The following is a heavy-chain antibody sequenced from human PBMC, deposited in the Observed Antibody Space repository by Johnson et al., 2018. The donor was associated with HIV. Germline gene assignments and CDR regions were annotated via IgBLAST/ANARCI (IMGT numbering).Heavy chain of an antibody. CDR3: ATSTASDAFDI. J-gene: IGHJ3*02. CDR2: IRYDGGNK. V-gene: IGHV3-30*02. CDR1: GFTFSSYG. D-gene: IGHD1-1*01. Sequence: QVQLVESGGGVVQPGGSLRLSCAASGFTFSSYGMHWVRQAPGKGLEWVAFIRYDGGNKYYADSVKGRFTISRDNSKNTLDLQMNSLRVEDAAVYYCATSTASDAFDIWGQGTMVTVSS.